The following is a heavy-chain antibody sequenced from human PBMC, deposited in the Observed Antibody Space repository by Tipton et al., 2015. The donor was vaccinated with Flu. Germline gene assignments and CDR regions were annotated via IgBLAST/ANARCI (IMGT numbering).Heavy chain of an antibody. J-gene: IGHJ4*02. CDR3: ARSTYHYGSGSSDY. Sequence: TLSLTCSVSGYSIRSAYYWGWVRRPPGKGLEWIGTIYHSGITYYNPSLKSRLTISVDTSKNQFSLRLSSVTAADTAVYYCARSTYHYGSGSSDYWGQGTLVTVSS. V-gene: IGHV4-38-2*01. CDR2: IYHSGIT. D-gene: IGHD3-10*01. CDR1: GYSIRSAYY.